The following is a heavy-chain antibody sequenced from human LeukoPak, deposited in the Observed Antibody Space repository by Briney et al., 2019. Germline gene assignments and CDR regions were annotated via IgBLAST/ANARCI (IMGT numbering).Heavy chain of an antibody. J-gene: IGHJ4*02. CDR2: ISYDGSTK. CDR1: GFTFSSYA. Sequence: PGGSLRLSCAASGFTFSSYAIHWVRQAPGKGLEWVALISYDGSTKYSTDSVKGRFTIPRDNSKNTLYLQMNSLRPEDTAVYYCAGHFGAWHYFDYWGQGTLVTVSS. D-gene: IGHD3-3*01. CDR3: AGHFGAWHYFDY. V-gene: IGHV3-30*04.